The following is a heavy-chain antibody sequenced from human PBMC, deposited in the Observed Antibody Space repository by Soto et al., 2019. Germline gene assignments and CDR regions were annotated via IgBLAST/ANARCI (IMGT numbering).Heavy chain of an antibody. CDR2: MNPNSGNT. V-gene: IGHV1-8*01. J-gene: IGHJ6*03. CDR3: ARGVLSLRTYYYYYMDV. Sequence: ASVKVSCKASGYTFTSYDINWVRQATGQGLEWMGWMNPNSGNTGYAQKFQGRVTMTRNTSISTAYMELSSLRSEDTAVYYCARGVLSLRTYYYYYMDVWGKGTTVTVSS. CDR1: GYTFTSYD. D-gene: IGHD3-9*01.